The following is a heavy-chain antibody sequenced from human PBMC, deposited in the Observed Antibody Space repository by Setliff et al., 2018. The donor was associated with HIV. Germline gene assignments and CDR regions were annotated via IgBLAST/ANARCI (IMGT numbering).Heavy chain of an antibody. Sequence: SETLSLTCTVSDDSITTHYWSWIRQPPGKGLEWIGYIYSGGSSNYNPSLKSRSSVSMDMSRKQFSLKLTSVTAADTAIYYCARDSEHPTGYVDSWGRGILVTV. J-gene: IGHJ4*02. CDR1: DDSITTHY. V-gene: IGHV4-59*11. CDR2: IYSGGSS. CDR3: ARDSEHPTGYVDS. D-gene: IGHD1-1*01.